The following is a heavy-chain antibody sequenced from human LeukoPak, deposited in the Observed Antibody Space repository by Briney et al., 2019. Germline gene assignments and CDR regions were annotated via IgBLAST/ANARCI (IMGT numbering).Heavy chain of an antibody. CDR1: GFTFSSYA. Sequence: GGSLRLSCAASGFTFSSYAMSWVRQAPGKGLEWVSAISGSGGSTYYADSVKGRFTISRDNSKNTLYLQMNSLRAEDTAVYYCARAPVRSYCGGDCLDYWGQGTLVTVSS. J-gene: IGHJ4*02. V-gene: IGHV3-23*01. CDR2: ISGSGGST. D-gene: IGHD2-21*02. CDR3: ARAPVRSYCGGDCLDY.